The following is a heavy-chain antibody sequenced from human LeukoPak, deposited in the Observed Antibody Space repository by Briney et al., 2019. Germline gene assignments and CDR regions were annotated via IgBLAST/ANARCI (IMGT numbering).Heavy chain of an antibody. V-gene: IGHV3-23*01. Sequence: GGSLRLSCAASGFTINSDAMTWVRLAPGKGLECVSGISGSNTYYAESVKGRFTISRDDSNNMLYLQMNSLRAEDTAVYYCAKRRSRNTGPFDYWGQGTLVTVSP. CDR2: ISGSNT. J-gene: IGHJ4*02. D-gene: IGHD5-18*01. CDR3: AKRRSRNTGPFDY. CDR1: GFTINSDA.